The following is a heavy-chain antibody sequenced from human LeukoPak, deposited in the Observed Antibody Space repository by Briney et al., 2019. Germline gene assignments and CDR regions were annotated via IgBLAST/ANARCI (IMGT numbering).Heavy chain of an antibody. J-gene: IGHJ4*02. CDR2: IAYTGTI. CDR3: ARDPHSLDY. Sequence: GGSLRLSCTASGFSFSSYSMNWDRQAPGKGLEWVAYIAYTGTIHYADSVRGRFAISRDNAKSSLFPQLNSLRAEDTAVYYCARDPHSLDYWGQGTLVTVSS. CDR1: GFSFSSYS. V-gene: IGHV3-48*01.